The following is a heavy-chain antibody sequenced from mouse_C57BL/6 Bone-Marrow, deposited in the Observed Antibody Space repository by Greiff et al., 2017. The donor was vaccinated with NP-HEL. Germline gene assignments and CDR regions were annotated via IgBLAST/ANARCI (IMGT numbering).Heavy chain of an antibody. J-gene: IGHJ1*03. V-gene: IGHV1-53*01. CDR2: INPSNGGT. Sequence: QVQLQQPGTELVKPGTSVKLSCKSSGYTFTSYWMHWVKQRPGQGLEWIGNINPSNGGTNYNEKFKSKATLTVDKSSSTAYMQLSSLTSDDSAVYYCAKEGRWLRGGYWYFYVWDRGTAVTVSS. CDR1: GYTFTSYW. D-gene: IGHD2-2*01. CDR3: AKEGRWLRGGYWYFYV.